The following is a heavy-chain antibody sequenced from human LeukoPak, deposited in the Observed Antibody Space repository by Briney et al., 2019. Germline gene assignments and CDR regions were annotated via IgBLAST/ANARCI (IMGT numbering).Heavy chain of an antibody. CDR2: INPSSGGT. V-gene: IGHV1-2*02. CDR3: ARDPLGDYLRIGWFDP. CDR1: GYTFTGYY. D-gene: IGHD4-17*01. J-gene: IGHJ5*02. Sequence: ASVKVSCKASGYTFTGYYMHWVRQAPGQGLEWMGWINPSSGGTNYAQKFQGRVTMTRGTSISTAYMELSRLRSDDTAVYYCARDPLGDYLRIGWFDPWGQGTLVTVSS.